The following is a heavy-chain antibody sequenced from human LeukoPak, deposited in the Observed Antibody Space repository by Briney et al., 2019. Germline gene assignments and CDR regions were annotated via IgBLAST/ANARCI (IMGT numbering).Heavy chain of an antibody. D-gene: IGHD4-11*01. CDR1: GFSLSTSGVG. CDR2: IYWDDDK. Sequence: SGPTLMLPTQTLTLTCTFSGFSLSTSGVGVAWIRQPPVRAREWLALIYWDDDKRYSPSLKRRLTITNDTSRNQEVLTMTNMDHVDTATYYCAHMIYSNSYFDYWGQGTLVTVSS. CDR3: AHMIYSNSYFDY. V-gene: IGHV2-5*02. J-gene: IGHJ4*02.